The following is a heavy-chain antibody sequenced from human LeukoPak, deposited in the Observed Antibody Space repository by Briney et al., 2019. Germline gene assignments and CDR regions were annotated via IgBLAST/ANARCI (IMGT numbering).Heavy chain of an antibody. CDR3: AKDASSGFTRYFDY. CDR1: GFTFSSYG. D-gene: IGHD6-19*01. Sequence: PGGSLRLSCAASGFTFSSYGMHWVRQAPGKGLEWVAFIHYDGSNKYYADSVKGRFTISRDNSKNTLYLQMNSLRAEDTAVYYCAKDASSGFTRYFDYWGQGTLVTVHS. J-gene: IGHJ4*02. CDR2: IHYDGSNK. V-gene: IGHV3-30*02.